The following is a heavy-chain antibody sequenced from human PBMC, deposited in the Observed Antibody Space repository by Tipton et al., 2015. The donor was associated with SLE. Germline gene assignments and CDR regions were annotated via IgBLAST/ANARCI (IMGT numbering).Heavy chain of an antibody. J-gene: IGHJ5*02. D-gene: IGHD3/OR15-3a*01. CDR3: ARHLRTVDSPSSWFDP. V-gene: IGHV4-39*07. CDR2: MYYSGST. CDR1: GGSISGSTYY. Sequence: TLSLTCTFSGGSISGSTYYWGWIRQPPGKGLEWIGTMYYSGSTDYNPSLKSRVNISVDTSKNQFSLKLSSVTAADTAVYYCARHLRTVDSPSSWFDPWGQGTLVTVSS.